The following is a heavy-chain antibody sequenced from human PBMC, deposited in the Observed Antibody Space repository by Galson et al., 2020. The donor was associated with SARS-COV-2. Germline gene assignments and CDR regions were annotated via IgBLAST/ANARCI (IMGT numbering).Heavy chain of an antibody. CDR2: IYPGDSKT. D-gene: IGHD5-12*01. V-gene: IGHV5-51*01. J-gene: IGHJ6*02. CDR3: AGHGNRDGYRIRGHCGREV. CDR1: GYSFSNYW. Sequence: KIGESLKISCEASGYSFSNYWIAWVRQMPGKGLEWMGIIYPGDSKTRYSPSFQGQVTISADKSTSTAYLQWSSLKASDTAMYYCAGHGNRDGYRIRGHCGREVWGQGTSVTVSS.